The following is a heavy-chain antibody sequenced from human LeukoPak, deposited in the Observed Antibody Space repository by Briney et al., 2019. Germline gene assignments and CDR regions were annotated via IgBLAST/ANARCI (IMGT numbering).Heavy chain of an antibody. CDR1: GGSVSSGSYY. CDR3: ARDRIAVDSAGGGYYYYGMDV. D-gene: IGHD6-19*01. V-gene: IGHV4-61*01. Sequence: SETLSLICTVSGGSVSSGSYYWSWIRQPPGKGLEWIGYIYYSGSTNYNSSLKSRVTISVDTSKNQFSLKLSSVTAADTAVYYCARDRIAVDSAGGGYYYYGMDVWGQGTTVTVSS. J-gene: IGHJ6*02. CDR2: IYYSGST.